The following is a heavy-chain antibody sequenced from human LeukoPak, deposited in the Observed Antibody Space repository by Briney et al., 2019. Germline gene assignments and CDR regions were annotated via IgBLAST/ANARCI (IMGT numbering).Heavy chain of an antibody. V-gene: IGHV5-51*01. Sequence: ESLKTPLKSPGYSLTIYWIGRVRQISGKGLEWMGIIYPGDSDTRYSPSFQGQVTISADKSISTAYLQWSSLKASDTTMYYCASQTMTTVTTWRTVDAFDIWGKGTMVTVSS. CDR1: GYSLTIYW. J-gene: IGHJ3*02. CDR3: ASQTMTTVTTWRTVDAFDI. D-gene: IGHD4-17*01. CDR2: IYPGDSDT.